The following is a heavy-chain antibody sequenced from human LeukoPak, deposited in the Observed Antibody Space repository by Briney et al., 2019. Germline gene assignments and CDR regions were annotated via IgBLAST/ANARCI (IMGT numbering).Heavy chain of an antibody. J-gene: IGHJ6*02. CDR1: GGTFSSYA. D-gene: IGHD4-11*01. Sequence: GASVKVSCKASGGTFSSYAISWVRQAPGQGLEWMGGIIPIFGTANYAQKFQGRVTITADESTSTAYMELSSLRSEDTAVYYCARAPRYSNYDAYYYYGMGVWGQGTTVTVSS. V-gene: IGHV1-69*13. CDR2: IIPIFGTA. CDR3: ARAPRYSNYDAYYYYGMGV.